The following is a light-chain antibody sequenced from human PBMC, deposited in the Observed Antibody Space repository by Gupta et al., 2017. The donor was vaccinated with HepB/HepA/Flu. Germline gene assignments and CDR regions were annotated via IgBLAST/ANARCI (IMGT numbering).Light chain of an antibody. CDR3: QQYNDWPPVT. V-gene: IGKV3-15*01. J-gene: IGKJ5*01. CDR1: QSINRK. Sequence: EIVMTQSPATLSVSPGERATLSCRASQSINRKLAWYLQKPGQAPRLLIYDASTRATGIPARFSGSESATEFTLTISDLQSEDFAIYYGQQYNDWPPVTFGQGTRLEIK. CDR2: DAS.